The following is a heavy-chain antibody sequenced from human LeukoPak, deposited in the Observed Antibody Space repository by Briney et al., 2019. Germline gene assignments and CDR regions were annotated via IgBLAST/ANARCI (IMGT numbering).Heavy chain of an antibody. D-gene: IGHD6-13*01. CDR2: IVVGSDNT. Sequence: SVKVSCNASGFTFTSRSAVQWVRQARGQRLEWIGWIVVGSDNTNYAQKFQERVIITRDMSASTAYMELSSLRSEDTAVYYCAAPYSSSWFDSWGQGTLVTVSS. CDR1: GFTFTSRSA. CDR3: AAPYSSSWFDS. J-gene: IGHJ5*01. V-gene: IGHV1-58*01.